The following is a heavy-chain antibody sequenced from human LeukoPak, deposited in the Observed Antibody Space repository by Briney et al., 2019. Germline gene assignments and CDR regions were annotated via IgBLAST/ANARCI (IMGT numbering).Heavy chain of an antibody. CDR1: GYTFTGYY. D-gene: IGHD1-26*01. J-gene: IGHJ3*02. Sequence: ASVKVSCKASGYTFTGYYMHWVRQAPGQGLEWMGWINPNSGNTGYAQKFQGRVTITRNTSISTAYMELSSLRSEDTAVYYCARGFGEAIVGASYGAFDIWGQGTMVTVSS. V-gene: IGHV1-8*03. CDR3: ARGFGEAIVGASYGAFDI. CDR2: INPNSGNT.